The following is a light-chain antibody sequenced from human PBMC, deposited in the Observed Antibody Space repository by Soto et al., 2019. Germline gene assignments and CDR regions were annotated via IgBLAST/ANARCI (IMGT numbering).Light chain of an antibody. CDR1: SSNIGGNS. CDR3: GSWDSSLSAYV. Sequence: QSVLTQPPSVSAAPGQKVTISCSGSSSNIGGNSVSWYQQLPGTAPKLLIYDDSKRPSGIPDRFSGSKSGTSATLGITGFRTGDEADYYCGSWDSSLSAYVFGTGTKVTVL. J-gene: IGLJ1*01. CDR2: DDS. V-gene: IGLV1-51*01.